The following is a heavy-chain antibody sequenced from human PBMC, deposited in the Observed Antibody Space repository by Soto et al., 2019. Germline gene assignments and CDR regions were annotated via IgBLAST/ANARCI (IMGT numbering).Heavy chain of an antibody. D-gene: IGHD3-10*01. V-gene: IGHV3-49*04. CDR1: GFTFGDYA. CDR3: TRGSLSGNPYYYYGMDV. CDR2: IRSKAYGGTT. J-gene: IGHJ6*02. Sequence: GSLRLSCTASGFTFGDYAMSWVRQAPGKGLEWVGFIRSKAYGGTTEYAASVKGRFTISRDDSKSIAYLQMNSLKTEDTAVYYCTRGSLSGNPYYYYGMDVWGQGTTVTVSS.